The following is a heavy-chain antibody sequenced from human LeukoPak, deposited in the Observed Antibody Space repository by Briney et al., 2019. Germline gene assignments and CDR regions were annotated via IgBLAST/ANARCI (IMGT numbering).Heavy chain of an antibody. D-gene: IGHD2-2*01. CDR1: GGSISSGSYY. J-gene: IGHJ6*03. Sequence: SQTLSLTCTVSGGSISSGSYYWSWIRQPAGKALEWIGRMFTSGSTDYNPSLKSRVTISLDTSKNLFSLKLSSVTAADTAVYYCARDSRVVPAAQYMDVWGKGTTVTVSS. CDR3: ARDSRVVPAAQYMDV. CDR2: MFTSGST. V-gene: IGHV4-61*02.